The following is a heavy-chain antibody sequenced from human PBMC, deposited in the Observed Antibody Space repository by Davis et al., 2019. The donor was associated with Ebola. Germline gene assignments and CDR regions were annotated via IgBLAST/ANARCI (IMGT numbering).Heavy chain of an antibody. CDR2: IYHSGST. D-gene: IGHD2-15*01. CDR1: GGSISSGGYS. J-gene: IGHJ4*02. V-gene: IGHV4-30-2*01. CDR3: ARDQVEGGEVVAATHYFDY. Sequence: SETLSLTCAVSGGSISSGGYSWSWIRQPPGKGLEWIGYIYHSGSTYYNPSLKSRVTISVDTSKNQFSLKLSSVTAADTAVYYCARDQVEGGEVVAATHYFDYWGQGTLVTVSS.